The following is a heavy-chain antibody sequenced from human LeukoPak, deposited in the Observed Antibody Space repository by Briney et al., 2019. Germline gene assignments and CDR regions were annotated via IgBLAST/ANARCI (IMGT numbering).Heavy chain of an antibody. CDR2: IRYDGSNK. Sequence: GGSLRLPCAASGFTFSSYGMHWVRQAPGKGLEWVAFIRYDGSNKYYADSVKGRFTISRDNSKNTPYLQMNSLRAEDTAVYYCALCLTYGIAVVSSDAFDIWGQGTMVTVSS. D-gene: IGHD6-19*01. CDR1: GFTFSSYG. V-gene: IGHV3-30*02. J-gene: IGHJ3*02. CDR3: ALCLTYGIAVVSSDAFDI.